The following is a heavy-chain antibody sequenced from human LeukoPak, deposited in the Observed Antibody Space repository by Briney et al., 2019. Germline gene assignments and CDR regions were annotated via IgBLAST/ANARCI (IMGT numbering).Heavy chain of an antibody. CDR3: ARDGHR. Sequence: SETLSLTCTVSGDSITSGGYYRSWIRQRPGKGLEWIGYIYKTGSTYYNPSLKSRVTMSVDTSRNQFSLKLNSVTAADTAVYYCARDGHRWGQGTLVTVSS. V-gene: IGHV4-31*03. CDR2: IYKTGST. J-gene: IGHJ4*02. CDR1: GDSITSGGYY.